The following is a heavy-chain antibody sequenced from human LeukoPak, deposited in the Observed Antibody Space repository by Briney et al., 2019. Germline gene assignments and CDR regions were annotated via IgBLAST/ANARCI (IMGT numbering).Heavy chain of an antibody. CDR2: INQGGSDK. D-gene: IGHD1-14*01. V-gene: IGHV3-7*01. Sequence: TGGSLRLSCAASGFTFSGHWMSWVRQAPGTRLEWVSNINQGGSDKYYVDSVKGRFTISRDNANNLLYLQMNSLRGEDTAVYYCTRDRSRAEDDWGQGTLVTVSS. CDR1: GFTFSGHW. J-gene: IGHJ4*02. CDR3: TRDRSRAEDD.